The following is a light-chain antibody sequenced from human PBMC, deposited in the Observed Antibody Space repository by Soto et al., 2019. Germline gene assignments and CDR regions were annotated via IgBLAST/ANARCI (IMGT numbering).Light chain of an antibody. CDR1: QSVSSSY. CDR3: QQRSNWPPR. CDR2: DAS. Sequence: EIVLTQSPGTLSLSPGERATLPCRASQSVSSSYLAWYQQKPGQAPRLLIYDASNRATGIPARFSGSGSGTDFTLTISSLEPEDFAVYYCQQRSNWPPRFGQGTKVHI. J-gene: IGKJ1*01. V-gene: IGKV3-11*01.